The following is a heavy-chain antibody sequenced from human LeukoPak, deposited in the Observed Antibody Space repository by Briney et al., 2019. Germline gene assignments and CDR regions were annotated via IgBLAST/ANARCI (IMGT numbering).Heavy chain of an antibody. CDR3: AKVAAADFDY. Sequence: GGSLRPSCAAWGFTLEDYAMQWVRHAPGKGGEGVSGISWNSGSIGYADSVNGRFTISRDNAKNSLYLQMNSLRAEDTALYYCAKVAAADFDYWGQGTLVTVSS. D-gene: IGHD6-13*01. V-gene: IGHV3-9*01. CDR1: GFTLEDYA. CDR2: ISWNSGSI. J-gene: IGHJ4*02.